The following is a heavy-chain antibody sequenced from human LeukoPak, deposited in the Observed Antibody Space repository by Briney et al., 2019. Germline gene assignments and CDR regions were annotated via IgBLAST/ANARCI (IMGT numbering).Heavy chain of an antibody. V-gene: IGHV4-59*01. Sequence: PPETLSLTCTVSGGSIDSNSWTWIGRPPGKGLEWIGYIYYSGTTNYNPSLKSRVTMSVDMSKNQFSLKLSSVTAADTAVYYCARRSSSWKNWFDPWGQGTLVTDSS. CDR2: IYYSGTT. CDR3: ARRSSSWKNWFDP. J-gene: IGHJ5*02. CDR1: GGSIDSNS. D-gene: IGHD6-13*01.